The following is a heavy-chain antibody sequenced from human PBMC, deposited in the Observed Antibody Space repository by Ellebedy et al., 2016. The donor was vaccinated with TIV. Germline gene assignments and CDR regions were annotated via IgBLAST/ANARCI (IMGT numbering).Heavy chain of an antibody. CDR3: ARTKAVAGTFSFDN. CDR2: IFYSGST. V-gene: IGHV4-61*08. J-gene: IGHJ4*02. D-gene: IGHD6-13*01. CDR1: GAFISDGGYY. Sequence: SETLSLTCTVSGAFISDGGYYWSWIRQPPGKGLEWIGYIFYSGSTHYNPSLKSRVTISLDTPKNQFSLKLSSVTAADTAVYYCARTKAVAGTFSFDNWGQGTLVPVSS.